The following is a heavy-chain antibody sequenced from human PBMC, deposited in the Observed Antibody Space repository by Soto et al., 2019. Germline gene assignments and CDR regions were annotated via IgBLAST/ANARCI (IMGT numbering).Heavy chain of an antibody. Sequence: GGSLRLSCAASGFTFSSYGMHWVRQAPGKGLEWVAVIWYDGSNKYYADSVKGRFTISRDNSKNTLYLQMNSLRAEDTAVYYCARERRITIFGVVTSDSFDYWGQGTLVTVSS. CDR3: ARERRITIFGVVTSDSFDY. D-gene: IGHD3-3*01. V-gene: IGHV3-33*01. CDR1: GFTFSSYG. J-gene: IGHJ4*02. CDR2: IWYDGSNK.